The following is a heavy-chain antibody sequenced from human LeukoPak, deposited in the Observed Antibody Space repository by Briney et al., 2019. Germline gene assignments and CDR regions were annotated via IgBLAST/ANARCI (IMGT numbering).Heavy chain of an antibody. D-gene: IGHD6-19*01. Sequence: ASVKVSCKASGYIFTGYYMHWVRQAPGQGLEWMGWINPNSGGTNYAQKFQGRVTVTRDTSISSASMEVSSLRSADTAVYYCARGQQWLEAFEHWGQGTLVTVSS. CDR1: GYIFTGYY. V-gene: IGHV1-2*02. CDR3: ARGQQWLEAFEH. CDR2: INPNSGGT. J-gene: IGHJ4*02.